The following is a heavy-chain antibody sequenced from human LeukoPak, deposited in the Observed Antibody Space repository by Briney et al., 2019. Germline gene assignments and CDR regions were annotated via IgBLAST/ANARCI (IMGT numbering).Heavy chain of an antibody. V-gene: IGHV3-23*01. Sequence: GGSLRLSCAASGFTFTNYGMSWVRQAPGKGLEWVSAVSGGGGSTYYADSVKGRFTISRDNSKNTVYLQMNSLRAEDTAVYYCAKEKDSGYYYHFDYWGQGTLATVSS. CDR2: VSGGGGST. CDR1: GFTFTNYG. CDR3: AKEKDSGYYYHFDY. J-gene: IGHJ4*02. D-gene: IGHD3-22*01.